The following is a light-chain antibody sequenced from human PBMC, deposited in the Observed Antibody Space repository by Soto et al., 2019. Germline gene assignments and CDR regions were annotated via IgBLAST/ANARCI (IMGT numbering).Light chain of an antibody. CDR1: SGHRSYI. CDR3: ETWDSNTRV. Sequence: QPVLTKSSSAYASLGSSVKLTCTLSSGHRSYIIAWHQQQPGKAPRYLMNLESRGNYNKGSGVPDRFSGSSSGADRYLTISDLQSEDEADYYCETWDSNTRVFGGGTKVTVL. V-gene: IGLV4-60*03. CDR2: LESRGNY. J-gene: IGLJ3*02.